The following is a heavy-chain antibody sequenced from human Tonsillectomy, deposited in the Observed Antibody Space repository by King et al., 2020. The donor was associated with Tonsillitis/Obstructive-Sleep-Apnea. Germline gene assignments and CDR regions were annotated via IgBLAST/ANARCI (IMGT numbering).Heavy chain of an antibody. CDR2: ISSSSNYI. Sequence: VQLVESGGGLVKPGGSLRLSCAASGFTFSSYSMNWVRQAPGKGLEWVSSISSSSNYIYCADSVKGRFTISRDNPENSLFLQMNSLRAEDTAVYYCARGSASCYHCFDYWGQGTLVTVSS. V-gene: IGHV3-21*01. D-gene: IGHD2-2*01. CDR1: GFTFSSYS. J-gene: IGHJ4*02. CDR3: ARGSASCYHCFDY.